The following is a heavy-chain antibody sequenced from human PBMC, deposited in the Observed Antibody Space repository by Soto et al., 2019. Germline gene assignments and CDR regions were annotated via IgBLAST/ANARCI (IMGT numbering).Heavy chain of an antibody. CDR2: ISSSSSYI. J-gene: IGHJ4*02. CDR1: GFTFSSYS. D-gene: IGHD3-3*01. V-gene: IGHV3-21*01. CDR3: ARDRVVGFWSGIDY. Sequence: GSLRLSCAASGFTFSSYSMNWVRQAPGKGLEWVSSISSSSSYIYYADSVKGRFTISRDNAKNSLYLQMNSLRAEDTAVYYCARDRVVGFWSGIDYWGQGTLVTVSS.